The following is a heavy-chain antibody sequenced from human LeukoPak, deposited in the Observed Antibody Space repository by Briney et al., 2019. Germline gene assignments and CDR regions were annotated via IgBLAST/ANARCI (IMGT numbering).Heavy chain of an antibody. V-gene: IGHV4-59*01. J-gene: IGHJ5*02. CDR1: GFTFSSYS. CDR3: ARILPSLGYCSSTSCLMSWFDP. CDR2: IYYSGST. Sequence: GSLRLSCAASGFTFSSYSMNWIRQPPGKGLEWIGSIYYSGSTNYNPSLKSRVTISVDTSKNQFSLKLSSVTAADTAVYYCARILPSLGYCSSTSCLMSWFDPWGQGTLVTVSS. D-gene: IGHD2-2*01.